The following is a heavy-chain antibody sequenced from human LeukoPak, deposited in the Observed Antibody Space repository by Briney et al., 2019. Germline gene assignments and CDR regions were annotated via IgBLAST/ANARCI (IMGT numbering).Heavy chain of an antibody. Sequence: GESLKISCKASGYSFTTYWIGWVRQMPGKGLECMGIIYPGDSEKRYSPSFQGQVTISADKSISTAYLQWSSLKASDSAMYYCARPSIVGTTAAFDYWGQGTLVTVSS. D-gene: IGHD1-26*01. J-gene: IGHJ4*02. V-gene: IGHV5-51*01. CDR1: GYSFTTYW. CDR3: ARPSIVGTTAAFDY. CDR2: IYPGDSEK.